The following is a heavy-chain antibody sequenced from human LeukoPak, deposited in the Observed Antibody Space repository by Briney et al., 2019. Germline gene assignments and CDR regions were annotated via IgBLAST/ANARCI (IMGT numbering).Heavy chain of an antibody. Sequence: SGTLSLTCAVSGGSISSSNWWSWVRQPPGKGLEWIGEIYHSGSTYYNPSLKSRVTISVDKSKNPFSLKLSSVTAADTAVYYCASQYSSSWDYYFDYWGQGTLVTVSS. CDR3: ASQYSSSWDYYFDY. V-gene: IGHV4-4*02. D-gene: IGHD6-13*01. CDR2: IYHSGST. CDR1: GGSISSSNW. J-gene: IGHJ4*02.